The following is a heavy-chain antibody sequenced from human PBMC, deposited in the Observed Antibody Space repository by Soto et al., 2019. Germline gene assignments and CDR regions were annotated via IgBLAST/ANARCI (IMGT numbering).Heavy chain of an antibody. J-gene: IGHJ4*02. CDR1: GFTFSRYP. D-gene: IGHD6-13*01. Sequence: EVQLLESGGGVVQPGGSLRLSCAASGFTFSRYPMSWVRQAPGKGLEGVSAISSAGDNTYYADSVKGRFTISRDNSKNTLYLQVSSLRAEDTAIYYCAKGSEGSSWGQGTLVTVSS. V-gene: IGHV3-23*01. CDR2: ISSAGDNT. CDR3: AKGSEGSS.